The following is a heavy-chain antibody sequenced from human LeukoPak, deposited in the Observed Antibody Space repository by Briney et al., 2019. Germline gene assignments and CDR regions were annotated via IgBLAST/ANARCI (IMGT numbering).Heavy chain of an antibody. Sequence: ASVKVSCKASGYTFTSYGISWVRQAPGQGLEWMGWISAYNGNTNYAQKLQGRVTMTTDTSTSTAYMELRSLRSDDTAVYYCARVPRVVITNRFDPWGQGTLVTVSS. J-gene: IGHJ5*02. CDR1: GYTFTSYG. CDR3: ARVPRVVITNRFDP. V-gene: IGHV1-18*01. D-gene: IGHD3-3*01. CDR2: ISAYNGNT.